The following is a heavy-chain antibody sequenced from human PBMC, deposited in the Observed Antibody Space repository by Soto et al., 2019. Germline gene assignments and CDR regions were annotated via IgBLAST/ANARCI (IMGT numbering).Heavy chain of an antibody. CDR2: ISTYNGDT. Sequence: QVQLVQSGTEVKKPGASVKVSCKASGYTFTTYGVSWVRQAPGQGLEWMGWISTYNGDTNYAQNLQGRVTMTRDTSTTTVYMELRGLRSDDTAVYYCARPTTPHGETFDIWGQGTMVTVSS. D-gene: IGHD3-10*01. CDR1: GYTFTTYG. J-gene: IGHJ3*02. CDR3: ARPTTPHGETFDI. V-gene: IGHV1-18*01.